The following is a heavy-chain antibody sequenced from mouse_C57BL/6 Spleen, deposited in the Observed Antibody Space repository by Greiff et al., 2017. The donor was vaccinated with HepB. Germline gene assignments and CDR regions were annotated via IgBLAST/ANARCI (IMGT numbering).Heavy chain of an antibody. V-gene: IGHV5-17*01. CDR2: ISSGSSTI. J-gene: IGHJ2*01. CDR1: GFTFSDYG. D-gene: IGHD3-2*02. Sequence: DVQLQESGGGLVKPGGSLKLSCAASGFTFSDYGMHWVRQAPEKGLEWVAYISSGSSTIYYADTVKGRFTISRDNAKNTLFLQMTSLRSEDTAMYYCARTAQATDYFDYWGQGTTLTVSS. CDR3: ARTAQATDYFDY.